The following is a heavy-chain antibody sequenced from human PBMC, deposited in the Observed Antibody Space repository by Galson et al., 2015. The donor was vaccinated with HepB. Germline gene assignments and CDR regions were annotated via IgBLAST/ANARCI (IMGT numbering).Heavy chain of an antibody. J-gene: IGHJ4*02. CDR2: INGGSSTK. Sequence: SLRLSCAASGFSFSTYTMNWVRQAPGKGPEWIAYINGGSSTKYYADSVEGRFTISRDDSKSIAYLQMNSLKSEDTAVYYCSRVLERFGELSRFDYWGQGTLVTVSS. V-gene: IGHV3-48*01. D-gene: IGHD3-10*01. CDR1: GFSFSTYT. CDR3: SRVLERFGELSRFDY.